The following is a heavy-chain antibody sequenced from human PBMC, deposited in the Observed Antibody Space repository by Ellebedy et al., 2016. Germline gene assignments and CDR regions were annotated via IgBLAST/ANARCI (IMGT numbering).Heavy chain of an antibody. V-gene: IGHV4-61*08. CDR2: IYYSGST. Sequence: SETLSLTXIVSGGSVVNYGAYWSWIRQSPGRGLEWIGYIYYSGSTKFSPSLKTRVTMSVDTSKNQFSLHLSSVTAADTAVYYCARGSTVLDGGHSGFDYWGRGTLVSVSS. J-gene: IGHJ4*02. CDR3: ARGSTVLDGGHSGFDY. D-gene: IGHD4-23*01. CDR1: GGSVVNYGAY.